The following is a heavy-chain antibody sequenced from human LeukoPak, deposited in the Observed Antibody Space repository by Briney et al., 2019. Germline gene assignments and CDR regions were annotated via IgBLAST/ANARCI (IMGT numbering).Heavy chain of an antibody. J-gene: IGHJ4*02. CDR3: AMGPYYYDSSGYYY. Sequence: GGSLRLSCVASGSTFTSYWMHWVRQAPGKGLVWVSRINSDGSSTNYADSVKGRFTISRDNAKNTLYLQMNSLRAEDTAVYYCAMGPYYYDSSGYYYWGQGTLVTVSS. V-gene: IGHV3-74*01. CDR1: GSTFTSYW. D-gene: IGHD3-22*01. CDR2: INSDGSST.